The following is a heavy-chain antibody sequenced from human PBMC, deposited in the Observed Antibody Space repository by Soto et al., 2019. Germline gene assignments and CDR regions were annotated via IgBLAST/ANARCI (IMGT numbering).Heavy chain of an antibody. CDR2: ISATGGGT. V-gene: IGHV3-23*01. CDR1: GFKFSNYA. Sequence: GGSLRLSCAASGFKFSNYAMSWVRQAPGKGLEWLSLISATGGGTYYADSVKGRFTISRDNSHNTLYLQVHSLTAEDTAVYYCAKDRREGGNSAFYFDFWGQGAQVTVSS. CDR3: AKDRREGGNSAFYFDF. D-gene: IGHD3-16*01. J-gene: IGHJ4*02.